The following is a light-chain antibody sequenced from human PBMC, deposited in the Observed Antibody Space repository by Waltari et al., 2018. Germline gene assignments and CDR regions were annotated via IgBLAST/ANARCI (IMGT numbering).Light chain of an antibody. CDR1: QSIGDS. J-gene: IGKJ1*01. CDR2: KAS. Sequence: DIQMTQSPSTLSASLGDRVTITCRASQSIGDSLAWYQQKPGKAPKLLLFKASTLERGVPSRFGGSGSGTEFTLTITSLQPDDVATYYCQQYGSRWTFGQGTKVEVK. CDR3: QQYGSRWT. V-gene: IGKV1-5*03.